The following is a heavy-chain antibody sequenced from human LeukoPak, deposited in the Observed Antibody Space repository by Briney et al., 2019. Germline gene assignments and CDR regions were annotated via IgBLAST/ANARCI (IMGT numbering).Heavy chain of an antibody. D-gene: IGHD3-10*01. J-gene: IGHJ3*02. CDR3: ARYVGEKTAFDI. CDR1: GGSISSSNW. Sequence: PSGTLSLTCAVSGGSISSSNWWSWVRQHPGKGLEWIGYIYYSGSTYYNPSLKSRVTISVDTSKNQFSLKLSSVTAVDTAVYYCARYVGEKTAFDIWGQGTMVTVSS. CDR2: IYYSGST. V-gene: IGHV4-4*02.